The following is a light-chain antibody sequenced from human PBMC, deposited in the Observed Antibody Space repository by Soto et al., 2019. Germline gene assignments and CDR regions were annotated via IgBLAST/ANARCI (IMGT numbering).Light chain of an antibody. Sequence: IVLTQSPGTLSLSPGERATLSCRASQSVSSTFLAWFQQKPGQAPRLIIYGASTRATGIPDRFSGSGSGTDFTLTISRLEPEDFAVYYCQQYGGSPFSFGPGTKVDIK. CDR2: GAS. CDR3: QQYGGSPFS. CDR1: QSVSSTF. V-gene: IGKV3-20*01. J-gene: IGKJ3*01.